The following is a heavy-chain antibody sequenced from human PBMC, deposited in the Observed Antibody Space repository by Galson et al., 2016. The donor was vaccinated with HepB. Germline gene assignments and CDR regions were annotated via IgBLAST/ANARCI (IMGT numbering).Heavy chain of an antibody. CDR1: DFTFSGST. Sequence: SLRLSCAASDFTFSGSTTHWVRQASGKGLEWVGRIRSKPKNYATTYAASVKGRFTISRDDSKNTAYLQMNSLKPEDTAVYYCTKAIPKSPSHYYYGMDVWGQGTTVTVSS. J-gene: IGHJ6*02. D-gene: IGHD2-2*02. CDR3: TKAIPKSPSHYYYGMDV. CDR2: IRSKPKNYAT. V-gene: IGHV3-73*01.